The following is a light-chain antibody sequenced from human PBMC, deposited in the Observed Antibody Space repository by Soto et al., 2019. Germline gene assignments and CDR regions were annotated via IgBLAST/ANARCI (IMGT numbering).Light chain of an antibody. CDR1: SGSIASNY. CDR2: EHN. Sequence: NFMLTQPHSVSESPGKTVTISCTRSSGSIASNYVQWYQQRPGSAPTTVIYEHNQRPSGVPDRFSGSTDGSSNSASLTISGLQTEDEADYYCQSYDSYTVVFVGGTKLTVL. CDR3: QSYDSYTVV. V-gene: IGLV6-57*04. J-gene: IGLJ2*01.